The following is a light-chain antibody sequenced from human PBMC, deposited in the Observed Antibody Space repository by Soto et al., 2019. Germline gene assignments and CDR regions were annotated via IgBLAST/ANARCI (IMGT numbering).Light chain of an antibody. J-gene: IGLJ1*01. CDR3: SSYTTSNTFV. Sequence: QSALTQPASVSGSLGQSITISCTGTSSDVGGYNYVSWYQQNPGKAPKLIIYEVSHRPSGISGRFSGSKSGNTASLTISGLQAGDEVDYDCSSYTTSNTFVFGTGTKLTVL. CDR2: EVS. V-gene: IGLV2-14*01. CDR1: SSDVGGYNY.